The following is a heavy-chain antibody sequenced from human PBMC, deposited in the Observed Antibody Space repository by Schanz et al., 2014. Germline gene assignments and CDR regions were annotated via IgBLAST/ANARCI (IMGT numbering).Heavy chain of an antibody. D-gene: IGHD2-15*01. CDR1: GFAFSVYA. Sequence: VQMVESGGGVVQPGRSLRLSCAASGFAFSVYAMTWVRQAPGKGLEWVSSISHSGGSKYYADSVKGRFTISRDNSENTLYLQMNSLSADDTAVFYCAKGMGYCSGGTCYDYYYYGLDVWGQGTTXTVSS. V-gene: IGHV3-23*04. CDR2: ISHSGGSK. J-gene: IGHJ6*02. CDR3: AKGMGYCSGGTCYDYYYYGLDV.